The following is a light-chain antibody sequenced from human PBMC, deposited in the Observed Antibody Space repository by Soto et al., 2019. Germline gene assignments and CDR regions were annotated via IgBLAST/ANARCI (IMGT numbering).Light chain of an antibody. J-gene: IGKJ4*01. CDR2: AAS. V-gene: IGKV1-16*01. CDR1: QGINNF. Sequence: DIQMNQSPSSLSASVGDTVTITCRASQGINNFLAWFQQKPGQAPRSLIYAASSLQSGVPSRFSGSGSERHLTRTIISLQPEDLATCYCQQYDSYPASFGGGTKVEIQ. CDR3: QQYDSYPAS.